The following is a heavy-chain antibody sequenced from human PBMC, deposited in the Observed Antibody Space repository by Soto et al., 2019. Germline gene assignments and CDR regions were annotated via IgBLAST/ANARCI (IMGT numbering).Heavy chain of an antibody. CDR2: IYPGASDI. D-gene: IGHD3-10*01. J-gene: IGHJ4*02. CDR3: ARQGTSRGSDYAAFDV. Sequence: PGESLKISCQASGYTFIYFWVAWVRQVPGKGLEWMGVIYPGASDIRYSPSFEGHVTISADKSTNTAYLQWSSLEAADTAIYYCARQGTSRGSDYAAFDVWGPGTLVTV. CDR1: GYTFIYFW. V-gene: IGHV5-51*01.